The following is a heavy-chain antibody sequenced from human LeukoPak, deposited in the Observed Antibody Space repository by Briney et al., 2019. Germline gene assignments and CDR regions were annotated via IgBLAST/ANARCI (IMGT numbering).Heavy chain of an antibody. CDR1: GYTFTGYY. V-gene: IGHV1-2*02. CDR2: INPNSGGT. J-gene: IGHJ4*02. D-gene: IGHD3-22*01. CDR3: ARDAPSDYYDSSGYCDY. Sequence: ASVKVSCEASGYTFTGYYMHWVRQAPGQGLEWMGRINPNSGGTNYAQKFQGRVTMTRDTSISTAYMELSRLRSDDTAVYYCARDAPSDYYDSSGYCDYWGQGTLVTVSS.